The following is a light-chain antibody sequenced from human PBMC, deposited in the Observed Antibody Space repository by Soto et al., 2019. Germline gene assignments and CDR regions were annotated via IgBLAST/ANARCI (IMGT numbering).Light chain of an antibody. CDR3: NSYTSGSTYV. Sequence: QSVLTQPASVSGSPGQSISIYCTGTSSDVGGYNYVSWYQQHPGKAPDVLIYEVSNRPSGVSDRFSGSKSGNTASLTISGLQAGDEADYYCNSYTSGSTYVFGTWT. CDR1: SSDVGGYNY. J-gene: IGLJ1*01. CDR2: EVS. V-gene: IGLV2-14*01.